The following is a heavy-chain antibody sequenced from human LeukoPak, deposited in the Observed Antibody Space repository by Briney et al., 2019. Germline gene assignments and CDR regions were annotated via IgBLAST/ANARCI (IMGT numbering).Heavy chain of an antibody. V-gene: IGHV3-74*01. CDR2: IKSDGSST. Sequence: GGSLRLYCAASGFIFSNHWMHWVRQAPGEGLVWVSRIKSDGSSTSYADSVKGRFTISRDNAKNTLYLQMNSLRAEDTAVYYCARAHYMDVWGKGTTVTVSS. CDR1: GFIFSNHW. CDR3: ARAHYMDV. J-gene: IGHJ6*03.